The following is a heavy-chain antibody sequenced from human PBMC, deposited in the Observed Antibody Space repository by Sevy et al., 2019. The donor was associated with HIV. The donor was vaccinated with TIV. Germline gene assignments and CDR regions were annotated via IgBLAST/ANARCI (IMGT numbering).Heavy chain of an antibody. D-gene: IGHD6-6*01. Sequence: ASVKVSCKVSGYTLTELSMHWVRQAPGKGLEWMGGFDPEDGETIYAQKFQGRVTMTEDTSTDTAYMELSSLRSEDTAVYYCATGPNRNQHIAARSGTDYWGQGTLVTVSS. V-gene: IGHV1-24*01. CDR1: GYTLTELS. CDR3: ATGPNRNQHIAARSGTDY. CDR2: FDPEDGET. J-gene: IGHJ4*02.